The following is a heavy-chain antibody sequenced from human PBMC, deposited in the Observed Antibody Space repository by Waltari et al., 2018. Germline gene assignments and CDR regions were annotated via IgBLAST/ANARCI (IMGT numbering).Heavy chain of an antibody. Sequence: QVQLVQSGAEVKKPGASVKVSCKASGYTFTSYGISWMRQSPGQGLEWMGWISAYNGNTNYAQKLQGRVTMTTDTSTSTAYMELRSLRSDDTAVYYCARDLTTVPTPPRYYFDYWGQGTLVTVSS. CDR2: ISAYNGNT. V-gene: IGHV1-18*01. CDR3: ARDLTTVPTPPRYYFDY. J-gene: IGHJ4*02. D-gene: IGHD4-17*01. CDR1: GYTFTSYG.